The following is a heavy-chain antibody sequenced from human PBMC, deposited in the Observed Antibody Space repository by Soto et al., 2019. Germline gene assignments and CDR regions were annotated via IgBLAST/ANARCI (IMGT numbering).Heavy chain of an antibody. J-gene: IGHJ2*01. CDR3: ARISAAGGVYDWYFDL. Sequence: QVQLVQSGAEVKKPGSSVKVSCEASGGTFNTYTISWVRQAPGQGLEWMGRIIPILDIAKSAENFQGRVTITADKSTSTAYRELSSLRSEDTAVYYCARISAAGGVYDWYFDLWGRGTLVTVSS. V-gene: IGHV1-69*02. D-gene: IGHD6-13*01. CDR1: GGTFNTYT. CDR2: IIPILDIA.